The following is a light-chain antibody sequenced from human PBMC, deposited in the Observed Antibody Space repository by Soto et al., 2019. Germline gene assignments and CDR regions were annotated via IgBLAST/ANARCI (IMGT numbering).Light chain of an antibody. CDR2: DVS. V-gene: IGLV2-14*03. Sequence: QSALTQPASVSGSPGQSITISCTGTSSDVGGYNYVSWYQHHPGKAPKLLIYDVSNRPSGVSSRFSGSKSGNTASLTISGLQAEDEDDYYCSSYTSSSTVVFGGGTKLTVL. CDR3: SSYTSSSTVV. J-gene: IGLJ2*01. CDR1: SSDVGGYNY.